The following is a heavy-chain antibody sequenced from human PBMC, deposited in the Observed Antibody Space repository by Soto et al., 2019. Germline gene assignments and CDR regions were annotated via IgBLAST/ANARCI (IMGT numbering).Heavy chain of an antibody. CDR2: IWYDGSNK. V-gene: IGHV3-33*01. J-gene: IGHJ4*02. Sequence: QVQLVESGGGVVQPGRSLRLSCAASGFTFSSYGMHWVRQAPGKGLEWVAVIWYDGSNKYYADSVKGRFTISRDNSKNTRYLQMNSLRAEDTAVYYCARVGSSWCFDYWGQGTLVTVSS. CDR3: ARVGSSWCFDY. CDR1: GFTFSSYG. D-gene: IGHD6-13*01.